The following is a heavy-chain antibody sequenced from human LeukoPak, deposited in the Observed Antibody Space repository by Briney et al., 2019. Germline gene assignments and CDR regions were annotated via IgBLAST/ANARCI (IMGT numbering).Heavy chain of an antibody. CDR1: GDSVSSDY. CDR2: VYDGGST. V-gene: IGHV4-59*02. Sequence: PSETLSLTCTVSGDSVSSDYWSWIRQPPGKGLEWIGLVYDGGSTYYNPSLKSRVTISLDTSKNQVSLNLNSVTSPDTAVYYCARAGPRRDGYNFDCWGQGTLVTVSS. CDR3: ARAGPRRDGYNFDC. J-gene: IGHJ4*02. D-gene: IGHD5-24*01.